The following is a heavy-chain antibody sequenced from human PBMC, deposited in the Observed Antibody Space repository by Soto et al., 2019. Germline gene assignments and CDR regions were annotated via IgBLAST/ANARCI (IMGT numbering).Heavy chain of an antibody. J-gene: IGHJ4*02. Sequence: QVQLQESGPGLVKPSETLSLTCTVSGGSVSSGSYYWSWIRQPPGKGLEWIGYIYYSGSTNYNPSLKSRVTISVDTSKNQFSLKLSSVTAADTAVYYCARGWFGELESYFDYWGQGTLVTVSS. D-gene: IGHD3-10*01. CDR2: IYYSGST. CDR1: GGSVSSGSYY. CDR3: ARGWFGELESYFDY. V-gene: IGHV4-61*01.